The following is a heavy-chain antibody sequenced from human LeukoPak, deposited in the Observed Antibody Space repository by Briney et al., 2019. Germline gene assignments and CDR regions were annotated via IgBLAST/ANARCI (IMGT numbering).Heavy chain of an antibody. CDR3: ARGKGLTIFGVVIMFAGSYYMDV. CDR2: IYTSGST. V-gene: IGHV4-61*02. Sequence: SQTLSLTCTVSGGSISSGSYYWSWIRQPAGKGLEWIGRIYTSGSTNYNPSLKSRVTISVETSKNQFSLKLSSVTAADTAVYYCARGKGLTIFGVVIMFAGSYYMDVWGRGTTVTVSS. J-gene: IGHJ6*03. CDR1: GGSISSGSYY. D-gene: IGHD3-3*01.